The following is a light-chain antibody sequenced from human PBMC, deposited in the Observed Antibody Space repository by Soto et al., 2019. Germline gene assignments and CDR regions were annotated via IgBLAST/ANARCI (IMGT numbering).Light chain of an antibody. J-gene: IGKJ5*01. CDR3: QQYNNRTPTT. CDR2: GAS. Sequence: EIVMTQSPATLSVSPGERATLSCRASQSVSSNLAWYQQKPGQAHRLLIYGASTRAAGIPARFRGSGSGTESTLTISTMQSEDYAAYYCQQYNNRTPTTFGQGTRLEMK. CDR1: QSVSSN. V-gene: IGKV3-15*01.